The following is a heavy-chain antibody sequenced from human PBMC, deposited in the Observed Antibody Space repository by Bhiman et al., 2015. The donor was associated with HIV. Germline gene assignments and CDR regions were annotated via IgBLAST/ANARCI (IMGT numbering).Heavy chain of an antibody. CDR1: GFTFDDYA. V-gene: IGHV3-9*01. Sequence: EVQLVESGGGLVQPGRSLRLSCAASGFTFDDYAMHWVRQAPGKGLEWVSGISWNSGSIGYADSVKGRFTISRDNAKNSLYLQMKSLRAEDTAVYYCARDDGQWLFDYWGQGTLVTVSS. J-gene: IGHJ4*02. D-gene: IGHD6-19*01. CDR3: ARDDGQWLFDY. CDR2: ISWNSGSI.